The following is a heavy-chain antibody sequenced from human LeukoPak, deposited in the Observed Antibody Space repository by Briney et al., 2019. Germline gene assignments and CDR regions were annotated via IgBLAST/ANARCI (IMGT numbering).Heavy chain of an antibody. Sequence: ASVKVSCKASGGTFSSYAISWVRQAPGQGLEWMGRIIPILGIANYAQKFQGRVTITADKSTSTAYMELSSLRSEDTAVYYCARSQIPYYYDSSGYYFYWGQGTLVTVSS. D-gene: IGHD3-22*01. CDR3: ARSQIPYYYDSSGYYFY. CDR2: IIPILGIA. CDR1: GGTFSSYA. V-gene: IGHV1-69*04. J-gene: IGHJ4*02.